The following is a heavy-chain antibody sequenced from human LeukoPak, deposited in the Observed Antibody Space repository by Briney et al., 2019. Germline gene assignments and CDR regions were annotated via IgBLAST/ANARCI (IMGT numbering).Heavy chain of an antibody. J-gene: IGHJ4*02. CDR3: VRQQTPHGNFDY. V-gene: IGHV3-13*01. D-gene: IGHD1-26*01. Sequence: GGSLRLSCATSGFTFSNHAMHWVRQATGKGLEWVSAIGTAGDTFYPGSVKGRFTISRENAKDSLSLQMNSLRAEDTAVYYCVRQQTPHGNFDYWGQGTLVTVSS. CDR1: GFTFSNHA. CDR2: IGTAGDT.